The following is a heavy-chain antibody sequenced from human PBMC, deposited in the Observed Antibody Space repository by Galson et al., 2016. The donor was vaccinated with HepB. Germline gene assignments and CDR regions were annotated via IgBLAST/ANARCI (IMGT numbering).Heavy chain of an antibody. V-gene: IGHV3-23*01. Sequence: SLRLSCAASGFTFSSYAMGWVRQAPGKGLEWVSAISGSGGNSYYADSVKGRFTISRDNSKNTLYVQMHSLRAEDTAVYYCAKDYYDSSGYRSYWYFDLWGRGTLVTVSS. CDR3: AKDYYDSSGYRSYWYFDL. CDR2: ISGSGGNS. D-gene: IGHD3-22*01. J-gene: IGHJ2*01. CDR1: GFTFSSYA.